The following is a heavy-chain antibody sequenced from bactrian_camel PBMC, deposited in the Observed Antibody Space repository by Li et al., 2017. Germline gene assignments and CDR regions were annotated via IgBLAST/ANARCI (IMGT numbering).Heavy chain of an antibody. CDR2: IDSDSTT. J-gene: IGHJ4*01. CDR3: VANLSGARYAPCSVVAVS. Sequence: LVESGGGSVQAGGSLRLSCAASGYTINDNCVAWFRQAPGKEREGVALIDSDSTTNYGDSVKGRFTISHDNARKTMFLQMNSLQPTDTAVYYCVANLSGARYAPCSVVAVSRGQGTQVTVS. V-gene: IGHV3S53*01. D-gene: IGHD3*01. CDR1: GYTINDNC.